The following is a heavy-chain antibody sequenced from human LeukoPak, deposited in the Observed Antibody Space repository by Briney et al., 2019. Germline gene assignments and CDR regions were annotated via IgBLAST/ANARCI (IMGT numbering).Heavy chain of an antibody. CDR1: GFTFSSYW. CDR2: ISSGSSTI. D-gene: IGHD3-10*01. J-gene: IGHJ4*02. V-gene: IGHV3-48*02. Sequence: PGGSLRLSCVVYGFTFSSYWMHWVRQAPGKGLEWISYISSGSSTIFYADSVRGRFTISRDNAKDSLYLQMNSLRDDDTAVYYCARDWGSLYYLDYWGQGTLVTVSS. CDR3: ARDWGSLYYLDY.